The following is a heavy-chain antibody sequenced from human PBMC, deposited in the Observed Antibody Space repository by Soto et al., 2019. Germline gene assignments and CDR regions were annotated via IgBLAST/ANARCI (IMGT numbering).Heavy chain of an antibody. CDR3: ARITMVRGVIITWDY. CDR1: GYTFTSYG. Sequence: GASVKVSCKASGYTFTSYGISWVRQAPRQGLEWMGWISAYNGNTNYAQKLQGRVTMTTDTSTSTAYMELRSLRSDDTAVYYCARITMVRGVIITWDYWGQGTLVTVSS. J-gene: IGHJ4*02. V-gene: IGHV1-18*01. CDR2: ISAYNGNT. D-gene: IGHD3-10*01.